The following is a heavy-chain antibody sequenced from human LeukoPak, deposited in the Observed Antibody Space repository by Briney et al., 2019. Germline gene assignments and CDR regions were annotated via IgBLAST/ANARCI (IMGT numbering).Heavy chain of an antibody. CDR2: IYYTGST. CDR3: VRETTTVVTFDY. V-gene: IGHV4-30-4*08. Sequence: SETLSLTCTVSGGSISSGDYFWSWIRQPPGKGLEWIGYIYYTGSTYYNPSLKSRVTISVDTSKNQFSLRLSSVTAADTAVYYCVRETTTVVTFDYWGQGTLVTVSS. D-gene: IGHD4-23*01. J-gene: IGHJ4*02. CDR1: GGSISSGDYF.